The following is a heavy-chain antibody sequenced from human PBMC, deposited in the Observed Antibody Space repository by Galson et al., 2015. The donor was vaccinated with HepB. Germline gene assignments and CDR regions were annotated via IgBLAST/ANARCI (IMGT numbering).Heavy chain of an antibody. J-gene: IGHJ6*02. CDR3: AGASMVRGVITSYYYYYGMDV. Sequence: SLRLSCAASGFTFSNFAIHWVRQAPGKGLEWVTVISYDGSNKYYADSVRGRFTISRDNSKNTLYLQMNSLRGEDTAVYYCAGASMVRGVITSYYYYYGMDVWGQGTTVTVSS. V-gene: IGHV3-30*04. CDR1: GFTFSNFA. CDR2: ISYDGSNK. D-gene: IGHD3-10*01.